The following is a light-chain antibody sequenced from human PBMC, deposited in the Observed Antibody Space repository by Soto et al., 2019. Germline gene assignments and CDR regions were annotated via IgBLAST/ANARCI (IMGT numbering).Light chain of an antibody. J-gene: IGKJ5*01. V-gene: IGKV2D-29*02. Sequence: DIVMTQSPLSLPFTRGQPSSISCGSSQSLLHITGETFLFWYLQKPGQSPQLLIYEVSTRVSGVPDRFSGSGSGTDFTLEISRVETDDVGIYYCMQSTQLPPTFGQGTRLEIK. CDR2: EVS. CDR1: QSLLHITGETF. CDR3: MQSTQLPPT.